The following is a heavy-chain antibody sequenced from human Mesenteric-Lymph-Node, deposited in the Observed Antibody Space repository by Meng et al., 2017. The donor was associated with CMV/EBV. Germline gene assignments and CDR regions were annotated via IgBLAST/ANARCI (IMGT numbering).Heavy chain of an antibody. CDR2: ISSSSSYI. CDR3: ARDFVGHDYVWGRDRGFDP. CDR1: GFTFSSYS. D-gene: IGHD3-16*01. V-gene: IGHV3-21*01. Sequence: GESLKISCAASGFTFSSYSMNWVRQAPGKGLEWVSSISSSSSYIYYADSVKGRFTISRDNAKNSLYLQMNSLRAEDTAVYYCARDFVGHDYVWGRDRGFDPWGQGTLVTVSS. J-gene: IGHJ5*02.